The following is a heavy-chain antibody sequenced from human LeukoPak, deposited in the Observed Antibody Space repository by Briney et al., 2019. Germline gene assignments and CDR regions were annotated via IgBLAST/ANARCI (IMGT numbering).Heavy chain of an antibody. V-gene: IGHV4-30-2*01. D-gene: IGHD3-10*01. Sequence: SETLSLTCTVSGGSISSGGYYWSWIRQPPGKGLEWIGYIYHSGSTYYNPSLKSRVTISVDRSKNQFSLKLSSVTAADTAVYYCARGRGTMVRGVIADYWGQGTLVTVSS. CDR2: IYHSGST. CDR3: ARGRGTMVRGVIADY. J-gene: IGHJ4*02. CDR1: GGSISSGGYY.